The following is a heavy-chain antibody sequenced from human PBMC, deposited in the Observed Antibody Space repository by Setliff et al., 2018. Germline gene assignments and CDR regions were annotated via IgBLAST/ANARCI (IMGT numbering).Heavy chain of an antibody. CDR3: ARERTIFGILVISGWFDP. V-gene: IGHV4-4*07. CDR1: GASISDYY. J-gene: IGHJ5*02. Sequence: PSETLSLTCTVSGASISDYYWTWIRQPAGKELEWIGRVSASGSTTYNPSLKSRVTTSVDTSRNQISLNLTSVTAADTAMYYCARERTIFGILVISGWFDPWGQGTVVTVSS. D-gene: IGHD3-3*01. CDR2: VSASGST.